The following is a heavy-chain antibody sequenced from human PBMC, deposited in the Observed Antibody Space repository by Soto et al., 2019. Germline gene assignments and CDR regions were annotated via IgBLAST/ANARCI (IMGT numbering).Heavy chain of an antibody. V-gene: IGHV3-64*01. CDR3: ASLGVAAADLVY. CDR2: ISSNGGST. D-gene: IGHD6-13*01. CDR1: GFTFSSYA. Sequence: GGSLRPSCAASGFTFSSYAMHWVRQAPGKGLEYVSAISSNGGSTYYANSVKGRFTISRDNSKNTLYLQMGSLRAEDMAVYYCASLGVAAADLVYWGQGT. J-gene: IGHJ4*02.